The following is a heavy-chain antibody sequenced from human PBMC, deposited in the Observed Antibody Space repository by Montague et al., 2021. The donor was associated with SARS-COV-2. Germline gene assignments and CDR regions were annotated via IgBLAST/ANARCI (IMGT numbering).Heavy chain of an antibody. V-gene: IGHV4-34*01. CDR2: INHSGST. Sequence: SETLSLTCAVYGGSFSSYDWSWIRQSPGKGLEWIGEINHSGSTNYNPSLTSQVTVSVDTAKYQFSLKLSSVTAAATAVYYCASGRVGTTMIAVVFTGGIYYFDYWGRGTMVTVSS. CDR3: ASGRVGTTMIAVVFTGGIYYFDY. J-gene: IGHJ4*02. D-gene: IGHD3-22*01. CDR1: GGSFSSYD.